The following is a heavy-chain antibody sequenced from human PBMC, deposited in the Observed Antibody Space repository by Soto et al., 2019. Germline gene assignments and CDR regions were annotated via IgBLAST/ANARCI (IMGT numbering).Heavy chain of an antibody. CDR1: VDSITTYY. Sequence: QVQLQESGPGLVKASETLSLTCTVSVDSITTYYWSWIRQPAGKGLEWIGRIDTSGNTNYNPSLKSSVTMSVDTSKKQFSLKLTSVTAADTAVYYCARYSNNWFQTEGMDVWGQGTTVTVSS. J-gene: IGHJ6*02. D-gene: IGHD6-13*01. CDR3: ARYSNNWFQTEGMDV. CDR2: IDTSGNT. V-gene: IGHV4-4*07.